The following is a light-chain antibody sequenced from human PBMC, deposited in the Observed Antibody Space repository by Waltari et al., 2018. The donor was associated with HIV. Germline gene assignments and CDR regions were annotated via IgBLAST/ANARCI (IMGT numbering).Light chain of an antibody. Sequence: SYELTQPPSVSVSPGQTASITCAGDKWGDEYACWYQQKPGQSAVLVIYQDNKRPSGIPERFSGSNSGNTATLTISGTQAMDEADYYCQAWDSSTGDVVFGGGTKLTVL. CDR1: KWGDEY. CDR2: QDN. V-gene: IGLV3-1*01. J-gene: IGLJ2*01. CDR3: QAWDSSTGDVV.